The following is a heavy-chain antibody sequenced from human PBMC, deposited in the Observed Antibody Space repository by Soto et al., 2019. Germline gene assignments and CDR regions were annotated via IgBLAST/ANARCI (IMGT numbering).Heavy chain of an antibody. V-gene: IGHV3-74*01. Sequence: EVQLAESGGGLVQPGGSLRLSCAASGFTFSPHWMHWVRQAPGKGLVWVSRINQDGSTTDYADSVKGRFTISRDNAKNRVFLQMNSLRAEDTAVYYCGGGGSNSPNGIDVWGQGTTVIDSS. D-gene: IGHD4-4*01. J-gene: IGHJ6*02. CDR3: GGGGSNSPNGIDV. CDR2: INQDGSTT. CDR1: GFTFSPHW.